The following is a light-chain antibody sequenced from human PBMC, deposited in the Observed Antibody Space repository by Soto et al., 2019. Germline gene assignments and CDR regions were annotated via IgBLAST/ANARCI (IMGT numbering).Light chain of an antibody. CDR1: QSISSY. J-gene: IGKJ2*01. CDR2: AAS. Sequence: DIQMTQSPSSLSASVGDRVTITCRASQSISSYLNWYQQKPGKAPKLLIYAASSLQSGVPSRFSGSGSGTDVTLTISILQPEDFATYYCQQSYSTPRTFGQGTKLEIK. CDR3: QQSYSTPRT. V-gene: IGKV1-39*01.